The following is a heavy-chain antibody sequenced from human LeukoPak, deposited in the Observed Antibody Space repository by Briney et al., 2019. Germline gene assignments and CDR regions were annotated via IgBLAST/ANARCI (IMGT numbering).Heavy chain of an antibody. Sequence: GGSLRLSCAASGFTLRSCAMSWVRQAPGKGLEWVSIISGSSTYYADSVKGRFTISRDNSNNTLYLQMNSLRAEDTAVYYCAKDESAYCSGGSCYGMDVWGKGTTVTVSS. CDR3: AKDESAYCSGGSCYGMDV. CDR2: ISGSST. V-gene: IGHV3-23*01. D-gene: IGHD2-15*01. J-gene: IGHJ6*04. CDR1: GFTLRSCA.